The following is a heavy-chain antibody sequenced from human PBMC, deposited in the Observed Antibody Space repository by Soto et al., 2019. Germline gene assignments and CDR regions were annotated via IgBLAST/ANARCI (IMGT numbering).Heavy chain of an antibody. Sequence: EVHLVESGGGLVQPGGSLRLSCVASDFSFSTSWMHWVRQAPGKGLVWVSRIDSDGRNTHYADSVRGRFIISRDNAKNTVYLQMNSLRAEDTAVYFCASRRHRDYGYWGQGILVAVSS. V-gene: IGHV3-74*01. CDR3: ASRRHRDYGY. CDR2: IDSDGRNT. D-gene: IGHD3-16*01. J-gene: IGHJ4*02. CDR1: DFSFSTSW.